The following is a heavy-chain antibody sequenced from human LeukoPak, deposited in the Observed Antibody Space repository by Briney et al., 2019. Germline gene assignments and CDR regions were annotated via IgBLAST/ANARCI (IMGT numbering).Heavy chain of an antibody. CDR1: GGSISSYY. CDR3: ARAKRWSYYVPS. V-gene: IGHV4-59*08. D-gene: IGHD1-26*01. J-gene: IGHJ5*02. CDR2: IYYSGST. Sequence: PSETLSLTCTVSGGSISSYYWSWIRQPPGKGLEWIGYIYYSGSTNYNPSLKSRVTISVDTSKNQFSLKLSSVTAADTAVYYCARAKRWSYYVPSWGQGTLVTVSS.